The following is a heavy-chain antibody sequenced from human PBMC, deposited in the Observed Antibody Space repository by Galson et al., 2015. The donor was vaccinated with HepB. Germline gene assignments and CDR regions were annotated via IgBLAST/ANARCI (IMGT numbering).Heavy chain of an antibody. V-gene: IGHV1-2*06. D-gene: IGHD6-13*01. J-gene: IGHJ6*02. CDR3: ARDHIAAAGPTRYRYYYGMDV. CDR1: GYTFTGYY. Sequence: SVKVSCKASGYTFTGYYMHWVRQAPGQGLEWMGRINPNSGGTNYAQKFQGRVTMTRDTSISTAYMELSRLRSDDTAVYYCARDHIAAAGPTRYRYYYGMDVWGQGTTVTVSS. CDR2: INPNSGGT.